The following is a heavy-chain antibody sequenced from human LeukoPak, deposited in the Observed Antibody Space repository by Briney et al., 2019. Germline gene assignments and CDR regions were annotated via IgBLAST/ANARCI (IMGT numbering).Heavy chain of an antibody. Sequence: GGSLRLSCAASGFTFSSYGMHWVRQAPGKGLEWVAVISYDGSNKYYADSVKGRFTISRDNSKNTLYLQMNSLRAEDTAVYYCAKDLEIAVAAAYNWFDPWGQGTLVTVSS. CDR1: GFTFSSYG. CDR3: AKDLEIAVAAAYNWFDP. CDR2: ISYDGSNK. D-gene: IGHD6-13*01. J-gene: IGHJ5*02. V-gene: IGHV3-30*18.